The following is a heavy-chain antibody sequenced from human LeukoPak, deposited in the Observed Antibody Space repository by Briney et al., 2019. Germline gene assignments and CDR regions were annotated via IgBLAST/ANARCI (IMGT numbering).Heavy chain of an antibody. V-gene: IGHV3-30*18. CDR3: AKDMRIAAAFHWYFDL. J-gene: IGHJ2*01. Sequence: PGGSLRLSCAASGFTFSSYGMHWVRQAPGKGLEWVAVISYDGSNKYYADSVKGRFTISRDNSKNTLYLQMNSLRAEDTALYYCAKDMRIAAAFHWYFDLWGRGTLVTVSS. D-gene: IGHD6-13*01. CDR1: GFTFSSYG. CDR2: ISYDGSNK.